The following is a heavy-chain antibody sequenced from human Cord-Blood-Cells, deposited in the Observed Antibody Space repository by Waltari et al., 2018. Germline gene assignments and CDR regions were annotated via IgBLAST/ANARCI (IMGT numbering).Heavy chain of an antibody. CDR2: ISSSSSTI. J-gene: IGHJ4*02. CDR3: ARDMVEQQLVLFDY. Sequence: EVQLVESGGGLVQPGGSLRLSCAASGFTFSSYSMNWFRQAPGKGLEWVSYISSSSSTIYYADSVKGRFTISRDNAKNSLYLQMNSLRDEDTAVYYCARDMVEQQLVLFDYWGQGTLVTVSS. D-gene: IGHD6-13*01. V-gene: IGHV3-48*02. CDR1: GFTFSSYS.